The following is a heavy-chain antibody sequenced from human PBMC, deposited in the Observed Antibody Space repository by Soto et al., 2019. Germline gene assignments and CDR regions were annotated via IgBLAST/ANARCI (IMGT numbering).Heavy chain of an antibody. Sequence: EVQLLESGGGLVQPGGSLRLSCAASGFTFSSYAMNWVRQAPGKGLEWVSVISGSDGSTYYADSVKVRFTISRDNSKNTLNLQMNSLRAEDTAVYYCARRSSSWYFDYWGQGTLVTVSS. CDR1: GFTFSSYA. D-gene: IGHD6-13*01. CDR2: ISGSDGST. CDR3: ARRSSSWYFDY. V-gene: IGHV3-23*01. J-gene: IGHJ4*02.